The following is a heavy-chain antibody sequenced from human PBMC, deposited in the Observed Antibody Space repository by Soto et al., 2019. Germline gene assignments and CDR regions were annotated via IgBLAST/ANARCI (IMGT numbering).Heavy chain of an antibody. D-gene: IGHD6-6*01. CDR3: AREIIGSSFYGMDV. Sequence: GGSLRLSCAASGLTFSSYGMHWVRQAPGKGLEWVAHISYDGSNKYYADSVKGRFTISRDNSKNTLYLQMNSLRAEDTAVYYCAREIIGSSFYGMDVWGQGTTVTVSS. CDR1: GLTFSSYG. V-gene: IGHV3-30*03. J-gene: IGHJ6*02. CDR2: ISYDGSNK.